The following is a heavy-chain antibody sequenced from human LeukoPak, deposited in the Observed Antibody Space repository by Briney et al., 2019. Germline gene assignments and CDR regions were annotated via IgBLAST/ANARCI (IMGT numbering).Heavy chain of an antibody. D-gene: IGHD5-12*01. J-gene: IGHJ4*02. CDR1: GASINDFY. Sequence: SETLSLTCAVSGASINDFYWTWIRQPPGKGLEWIGYVYYGGSTNYNPSLKSQVSMSVDTSKNQFSLTLTSVTAADTAFYYCARDRPTWPIDYWGQGTLVTVSS. CDR3: ARDRPTWPIDY. V-gene: IGHV4-59*01. CDR2: VYYGGST.